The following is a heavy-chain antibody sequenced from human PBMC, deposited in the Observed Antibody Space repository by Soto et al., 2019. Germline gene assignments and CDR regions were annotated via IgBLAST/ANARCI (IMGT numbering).Heavy chain of an antibody. Sequence: QVQLVQSGAEVKKPGASVKVSCKASGYTFTSYGISWVRQAPGQGLEWLGWISAYNCNTNHAGKLQGRVTMTTDTSTSTAYMELRSLRSDDTAVYYCARMPGQLVIFLVMRAYSYGMDVWGQGTTVTVSS. CDR3: ARMPGQLVIFLVMRAYSYGMDV. J-gene: IGHJ6*02. D-gene: IGHD6-13*01. CDR2: ISAYNCNT. CDR1: GYTFTSYG. V-gene: IGHV1-18*01.